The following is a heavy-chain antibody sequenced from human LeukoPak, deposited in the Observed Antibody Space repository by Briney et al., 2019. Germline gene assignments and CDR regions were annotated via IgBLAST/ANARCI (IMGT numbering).Heavy chain of an antibody. CDR3: ARVQYPGGYCSGGSFYPFDL. V-gene: IGHV6-1*01. J-gene: IGHJ3*01. D-gene: IGHD2-15*01. Sequence: SQTLSLTCAISGDSVSSNSAAWNWVRQSPSRGLEWLGRTYYRSKWYYDYALSVKSRITINPDTSKNQFSLHLNSVTPEDTAVYYCARVQYPGGYCSGGSFYPFDLWGQGTMVTVSS. CDR1: GDSVSSNSAA. CDR2: TYYRSKWYY.